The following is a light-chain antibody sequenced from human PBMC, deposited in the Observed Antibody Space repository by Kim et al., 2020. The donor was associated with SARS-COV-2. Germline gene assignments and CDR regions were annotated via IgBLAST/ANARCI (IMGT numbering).Light chain of an antibody. CDR3: LKHNSYPRT. Sequence: DIQMTQSPSAMSASVGDRVTITCRASQGISNYLAWFQQKPGKVPKRLIYAASSLQSGVPSRFSGSGSGTKFHLTNSSLQPEDFAIYNCLKHNSYPRTLAQGTRVDIK. CDR2: AAS. V-gene: IGKV1-17*03. CDR1: QGISNY. J-gene: IGKJ1*01.